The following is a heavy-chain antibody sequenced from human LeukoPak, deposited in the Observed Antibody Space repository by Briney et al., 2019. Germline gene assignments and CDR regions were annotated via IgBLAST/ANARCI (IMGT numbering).Heavy chain of an antibody. CDR3: ASVYNWNDVVAFDI. J-gene: IGHJ3*02. CDR1: GYSISSGYY. CDR2: IYHSGST. D-gene: IGHD1-1*01. Sequence: SSETLSLTCAVSGYSISSGYYWGWIRQPPGKGLEWIGSIYHSGSTYYNPSLKSRVTISVDTSKNQFSLKLSSVTAADTAVYYCASVYNWNDVVAFDIWGQGIMVTVSS. V-gene: IGHV4-38-2*01.